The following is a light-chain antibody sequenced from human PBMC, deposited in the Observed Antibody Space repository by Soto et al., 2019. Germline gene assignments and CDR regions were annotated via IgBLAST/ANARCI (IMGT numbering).Light chain of an antibody. CDR3: QSYDSSLSAVV. CDR1: ISNIGAGYD. Sequence: QSVLTQPPSVSGAPGQRVTTSCIGSISNIGAGYDVHWYQQLPGKAPKLLISGNNNRPSGVPDRFSGSKSGTSASLAIAGLQAEDEADYYCQSYDSSLSAVVFGGETKLTVL. CDR2: GNN. J-gene: IGLJ3*02. V-gene: IGLV1-40*01.